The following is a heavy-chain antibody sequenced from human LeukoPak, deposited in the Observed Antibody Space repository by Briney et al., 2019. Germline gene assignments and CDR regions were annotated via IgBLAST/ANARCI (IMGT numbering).Heavy chain of an antibody. CDR3: ATGQTPRYYYDSSGN. CDR2: IIPIFGIA. J-gene: IGHJ4*02. CDR1: GGTFSSYA. V-gene: IGHV1-69*10. D-gene: IGHD3-22*01. Sequence: SVKVSCKASGGTFSSYAISWVRQAPGQGLEWMGGIIPIFGIANYAQKFQGRVTITADKSTSTAYMELSSLRSEDTAVYYCATGQTPRYYYDSSGNWGQGTLVTVSS.